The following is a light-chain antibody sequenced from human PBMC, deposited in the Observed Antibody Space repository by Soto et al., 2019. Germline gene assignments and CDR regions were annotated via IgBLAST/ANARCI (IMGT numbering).Light chain of an antibody. Sequence: QSALTQPRSVSGSPGQSVTISCTGTSSDVGGWNYVSWYQQHPGKAPQLMIYHVGERPSDVPDRFSGYKSGNTASLTISAVQAEDEDDYYCCSYAGSYSWVFGGGTQLTVL. CDR1: SSDVGGWNY. V-gene: IGLV2-11*01. CDR3: CSYAGSYSWV. CDR2: HVG. J-gene: IGLJ3*02.